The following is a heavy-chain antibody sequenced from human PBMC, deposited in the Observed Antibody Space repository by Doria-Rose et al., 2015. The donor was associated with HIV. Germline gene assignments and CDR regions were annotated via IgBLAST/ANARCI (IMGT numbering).Heavy chain of an antibody. J-gene: IGHJ4*02. D-gene: IGHD3-22*01. CDR3: ARDPDYYDTSGYYVIDY. Sequence: SLRLSCAASGFAFNSYSMNWLRQAPGKGLEWVSSISSTSTYIYYSDSVKGRFTISRDNAKSSVYLQMSSLRAEDTAVYYCARDPDYYDTSGYYVIDYWGQGTLVTVSS. CDR1: GFAFNSYS. V-gene: IGHV3-21*01. CDR2: ISSTSTYI.